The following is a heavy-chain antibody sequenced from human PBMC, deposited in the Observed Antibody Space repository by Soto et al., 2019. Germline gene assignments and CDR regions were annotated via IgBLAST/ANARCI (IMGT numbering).Heavy chain of an antibody. D-gene: IGHD6-13*01. V-gene: IGHV4-39*01. Sequence: QLQLQESGPGLVKPSETLSLTCTVSVGSIGSNNFYWGWIRQPPGKRLEWIGSIYYSGSTYYNPSLKSRATISVDTSKNQCCLKLSSVTAADTAVYYCMRHSGRDRRAAAGNKLDSWGWGTRVTVSS. CDR3: MRHSGRDRRAAAGNKLDS. CDR1: VGSIGSNNFY. CDR2: IYYSGST. J-gene: IGHJ5*01.